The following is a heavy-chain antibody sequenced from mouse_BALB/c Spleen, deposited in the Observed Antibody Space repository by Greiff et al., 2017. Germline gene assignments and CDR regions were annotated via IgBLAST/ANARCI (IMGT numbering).Heavy chain of an antibody. D-gene: IGHD2-13*01. J-gene: IGHJ3*01. CDR3: AGGGDY. V-gene: IGHV14-1*02. CDR1: GFNIKDYY. CDR2: IDPENGNT. Sequence: VQLQQSGAELVRPGALVKLSCKASGFNIKDYYMHWVKQRPEQGLEWIGWIDPENGNTIYDPKFQGKASITADTSSNTAYLQLSSLTSEDTAVYYCAGGGDYWGQGTLVTVSA.